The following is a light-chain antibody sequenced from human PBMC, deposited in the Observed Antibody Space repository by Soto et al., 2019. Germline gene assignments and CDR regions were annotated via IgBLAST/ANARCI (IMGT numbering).Light chain of an antibody. V-gene: IGLV2-14*01. CDR1: SSDVGAYNS. CDR2: EVS. Sequence: QSALTQPASVSGSPGQSITISCTGTSSDVGAYNSVSWYQQHPGKAPQLMIYEVSNRPSGVSNRFSGSKSGNTASLTISGLQAEDETDYYCSSYTSTSAWVFGGGTKLTVL. J-gene: IGLJ3*02. CDR3: SSYTSTSAWV.